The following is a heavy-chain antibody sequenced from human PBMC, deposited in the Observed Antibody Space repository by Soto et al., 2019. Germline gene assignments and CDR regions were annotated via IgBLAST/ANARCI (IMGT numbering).Heavy chain of an antibody. CDR2: INSDESIT. D-gene: IGHD6-13*01. J-gene: IGHJ4*02. CDR3: ARGSSSWYVSFDY. Sequence: PVGSRRLSCAASGFTFSSNWMHWVRPAPGKRLVWVSRINSDESITSYADSVKGQFTISRDNAKNTLYLQMNSLRADDTAVYYCARGSSSWYVSFDYWGQGILVTVSS. V-gene: IGHV3-74*01. CDR1: GFTFSSNW.